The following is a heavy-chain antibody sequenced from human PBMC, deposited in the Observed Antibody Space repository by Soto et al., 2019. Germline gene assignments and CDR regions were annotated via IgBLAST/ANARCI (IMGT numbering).Heavy chain of an antibody. Sequence: SETLSLTCTVAGGSISSGDYYWSWIRQPPGKGLEWIGYIYYSGSTYYNPSLKSRVTISVDTSKNQFSLKLSSVTAADTAVYYCARWPTSRRDYYYYGMDVWGQGTTVTVSS. V-gene: IGHV4-30-4*01. CDR1: GGSISSGDYY. CDR3: ARWPTSRRDYYYYGMDV. CDR2: IYYSGST. J-gene: IGHJ6*02.